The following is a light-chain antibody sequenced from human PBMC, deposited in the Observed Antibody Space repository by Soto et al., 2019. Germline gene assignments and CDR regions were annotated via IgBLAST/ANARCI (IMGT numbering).Light chain of an antibody. CDR1: QSISSW. V-gene: IGKV1-5*03. CDR3: QQYNSYPWT. CDR2: KAS. Sequence: DIQMTQSPSTLSASVGDRVTITCRASQSISSWLAWYQQKPGKAPKLLIYKASSLESGVPSRFSGSGSGTEFTLTISSLQPDDFVIYYCQQYNSYPWTFGQGPKVEIK. J-gene: IGKJ1*01.